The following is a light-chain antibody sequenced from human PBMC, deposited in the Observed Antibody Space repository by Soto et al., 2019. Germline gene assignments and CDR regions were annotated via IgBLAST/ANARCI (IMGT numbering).Light chain of an antibody. CDR1: SRDSGGYGF. J-gene: IGLJ1*01. CDR2: NVK. Sequence: QSVLTHPPSASGSPGQAVTISRTGTSRDSGGYGFVSWYQVRPGEAPQLIGYNVKGRPSGLPRRFSVPKSGNTASRAVSGLQPVDEADYYSSSYTSSSTPDVCGTGTKVTV. CDR3: SSYTSSSTPDV. V-gene: IGLV2-8*01.